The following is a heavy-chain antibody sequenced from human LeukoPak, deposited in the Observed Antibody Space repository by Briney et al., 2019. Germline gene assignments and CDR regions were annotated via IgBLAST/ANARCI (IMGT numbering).Heavy chain of an antibody. V-gene: IGHV3-30*02. Sequence: GGSLRLSCAASGFTFSSYGMHWVRQAPGKGLEWVAFIRYDGSNKYYADSVKGRFTISRDNSKNTLYLQMNSLRAEDTAVFYCAKPPNFWSGYHDYWGQGTLVTVSS. D-gene: IGHD3-3*01. J-gene: IGHJ4*02. CDR3: AKPPNFWSGYHDY. CDR1: GFTFSSYG. CDR2: IRYDGSNK.